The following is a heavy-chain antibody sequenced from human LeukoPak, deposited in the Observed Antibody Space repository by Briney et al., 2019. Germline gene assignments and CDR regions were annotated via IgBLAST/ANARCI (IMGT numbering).Heavy chain of an antibody. CDR2: IYYSGST. CDR1: GYSLSSSNW. J-gene: IGHJ4*02. D-gene: IGHD5/OR15-5a*01. CDR3: ARRDSVYVAFDS. V-gene: IGHV4-28*01. Sequence: SETLSLTCAVSGYSLSSSNWWGWIRQPPGKGLEWIGYIYYSGSTYYNPCLKSRVNMSVDTSKNQFSLKLRSVTALDTAVYYCARRDSVYVAFDSWGQGTLVTVSS.